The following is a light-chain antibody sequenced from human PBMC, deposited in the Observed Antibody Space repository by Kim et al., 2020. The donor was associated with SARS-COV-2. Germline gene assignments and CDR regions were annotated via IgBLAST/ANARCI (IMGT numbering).Light chain of an antibody. CDR2: YVS. Sequence: SYELTQPPSVSVAPGKTARITCGGNNIGSKSVHWYQQKPGQAPVLVIYYVSDRPSGIPERFSGSNSGNTATLTISRVEAGDEADYYCLVWDGTSDHYVFGTGTKVTVL. CDR1: NIGSKS. CDR3: LVWDGTSDHYV. J-gene: IGLJ1*01. V-gene: IGLV3-21*04.